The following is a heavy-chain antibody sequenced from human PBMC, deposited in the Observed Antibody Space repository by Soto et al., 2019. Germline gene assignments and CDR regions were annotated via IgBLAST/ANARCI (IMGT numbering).Heavy chain of an antibody. CDR2: TRNKANSYTT. D-gene: IGHD7-27*01. CDR1: GFTFSDHY. CDR3: ARDGDGLDY. J-gene: IGHJ4*02. Sequence: EVQLVESGGGLVQPGGSLRLSCAASGFTFSDHYMDWVRQAPGKGLEWVGRTRNKANSYTTEYAAPVKGRFTISRDDSKNSLYLQINSLKTEDTAVYYCARDGDGLDYWGQGTLVTVSS. V-gene: IGHV3-72*01.